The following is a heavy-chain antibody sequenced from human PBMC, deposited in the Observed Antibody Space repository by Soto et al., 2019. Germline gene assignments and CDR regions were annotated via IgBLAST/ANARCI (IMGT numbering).Heavy chain of an antibody. D-gene: IGHD4-17*01. Sequence: QVQLQESGPGLVKPSQTLSLTCTVSGGSISTGGYYWTWIRQHPGKGLEWIGYIYYRGSTYYIPSLKSRVTISVDTSKNQFSLKLSSVTAADTAVYFCARGLSVTLFDNWGQGTLVSVSS. V-gene: IGHV4-31*03. J-gene: IGHJ4*02. CDR1: GGSISTGGYY. CDR2: IYYRGST. CDR3: ARGLSVTLFDN.